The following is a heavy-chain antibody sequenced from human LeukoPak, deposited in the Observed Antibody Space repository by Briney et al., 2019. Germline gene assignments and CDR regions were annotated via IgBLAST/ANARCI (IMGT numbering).Heavy chain of an antibody. Sequence: PGGSLRLSCAASGFTFSSYGMHWVRQAPGKGLEWVAVIWYDGSNKFYADSVKGRFTISRDNSKNTLFLQMNNLRAEDTAVYYCAKVRSGWYVLDYWGQGTLVTVSS. CDR2: IWYDGSNK. CDR1: GFTFSSYG. J-gene: IGHJ4*02. D-gene: IGHD6-19*01. V-gene: IGHV3-33*06. CDR3: AKVRSGWYVLDY.